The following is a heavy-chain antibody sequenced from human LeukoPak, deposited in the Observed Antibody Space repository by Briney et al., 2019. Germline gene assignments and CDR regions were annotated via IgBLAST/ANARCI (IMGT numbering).Heavy chain of an antibody. J-gene: IGHJ4*02. CDR1: GNSFGDYY. CDR3: ARGEGYYDSSGYYGHVFDY. CDR2: INHSGST. Sequence: NPSETLSLTCTVSGNSFGDYYWSWIRQPAGKGLEWIGEINHSGSTNYNPSLKSRVTISVDTSKNQFSLKLSSVTAADTAVYYCARGEGYYDSSGYYGHVFDYWGQGTLVTVSS. V-gene: IGHV4-34*01. D-gene: IGHD3-22*01.